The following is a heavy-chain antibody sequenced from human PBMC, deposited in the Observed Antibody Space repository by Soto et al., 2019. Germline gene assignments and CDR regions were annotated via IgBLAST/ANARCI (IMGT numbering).Heavy chain of an antibody. CDR2: IFSDNER. CDR1: GFSLTTGKIG. V-gene: IGHV2-26*01. CDR3: ARMNVDSYQFYYAMDV. J-gene: IGHJ6*02. Sequence: GSGPTLVNPTETLTLTCTVSGFSLTTGKIGLSWIRQPPGKALEWLAHIFSDNERSYSTSLQGRLTISKDTSGSQVVLSMTNVDPVDTATYYCARMNVDSYQFYYAMDVWGQGTTVTVSS. D-gene: IGHD4-17*01.